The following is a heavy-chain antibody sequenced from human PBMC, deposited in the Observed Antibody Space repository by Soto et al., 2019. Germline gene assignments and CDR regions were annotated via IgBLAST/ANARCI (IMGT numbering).Heavy chain of an antibody. J-gene: IGHJ4*02. Sequence: QLQLQESGPGLLKPSETLSLTCTVSGDSISTSNYYWSWIRQSPGKGLEWIGSVFYRGSSYYNPSLKSRVTISVYASRNQFSLRVNSVTAADTAVYYCASRKREEICSSGNCYFTYWGQGTLVTVSS. V-gene: IGHV4-39*01. CDR3: ASRKREEICSSGNCYFTY. D-gene: IGHD2-2*01. CDR1: GDSISTSNYY. CDR2: VFYRGSS.